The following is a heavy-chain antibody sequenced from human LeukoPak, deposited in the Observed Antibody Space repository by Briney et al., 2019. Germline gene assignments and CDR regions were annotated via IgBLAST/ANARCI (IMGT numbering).Heavy chain of an antibody. V-gene: IGHV1-69*13. D-gene: IGHD6-13*01. Sequence: SVKVSCKASGGTFISYAISWVRQAPGQGLEWTGGIIPIFGTANYAQKFQGRVTITADESTSTAYMELSSLRSEDTAVYYCARGNSSSWYFDYWGQGTLVTVSS. J-gene: IGHJ4*02. CDR3: ARGNSSSWYFDY. CDR2: IIPIFGTA. CDR1: GGTFISYA.